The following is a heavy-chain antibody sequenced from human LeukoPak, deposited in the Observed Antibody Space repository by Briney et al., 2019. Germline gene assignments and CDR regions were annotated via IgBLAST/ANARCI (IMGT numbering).Heavy chain of an antibody. CDR3: ARGCGSTSCPWYFDL. Sequence: ASVKVSCKASGGTFSSYAISWVRQAPGQRLEWMGWINAGNGNTKYSQKFQGRVTITRDTSASTAYMELSSLRSEDTAVYYCARGCGSTSCPWYFDLWGRGTLVTVTS. CDR2: INAGNGNT. J-gene: IGHJ2*01. CDR1: GGTFSSYA. D-gene: IGHD2-2*01. V-gene: IGHV1-3*01.